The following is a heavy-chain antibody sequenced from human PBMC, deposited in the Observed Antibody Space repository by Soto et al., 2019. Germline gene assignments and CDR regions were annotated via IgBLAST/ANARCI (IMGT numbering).Heavy chain of an antibody. CDR1: EFTFSRHG. CDR3: ARERTFGDNKHNYMDV. CDR2: IWSDGRNE. D-gene: IGHD3-10*01. V-gene: IGHV3-33*01. J-gene: IGHJ6*03. Sequence: QVQLVESGGGVVQPGRSLRLSCAASEFTFSRHGMHWVRQAPGKGLQWVGVIWSDGRNEVYADSVKGRFIISRDNSKNILYLQMNRLRTEDTAVYYCARERTFGDNKHNYMDVWGTGITVTVSS.